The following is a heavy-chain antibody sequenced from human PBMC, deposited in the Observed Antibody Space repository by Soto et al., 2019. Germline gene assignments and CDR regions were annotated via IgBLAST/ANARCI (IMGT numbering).Heavy chain of an antibody. CDR2: IDPYDTGI. Sequence: GGALRLSSAASGFAFSSEWMHWVRQAPGKGLVWVSRIDPYDTGITYADSVKGRFTISRGNAKNTLYLQMNSLRAEDTAVYYCTSDTFGARDSWGQGTLVTVSS. CDR1: GFAFSSEW. CDR3: TSDTFGARDS. V-gene: IGHV3-74*01. J-gene: IGHJ4*02. D-gene: IGHD2-15*01.